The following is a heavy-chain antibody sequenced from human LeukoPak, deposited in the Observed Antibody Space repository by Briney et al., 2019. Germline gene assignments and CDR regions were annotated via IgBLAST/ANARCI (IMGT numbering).Heavy chain of an antibody. CDR1: GGSISSYY. CDR3: ARVGPGVLDY. D-gene: IGHD7-27*01. CDR2: LNHSGGT. V-gene: IGHV4-34*01. J-gene: IGHJ4*02. Sequence: SETLSLTCTVSGGSISSYYWSWIRQPPGKGLEWIGELNHSGGTNYNPSLKSRVTISVDTSKNQFPLNLSSLTAADTAVYFCARVGPGVLDYWGQGTLVTVSS.